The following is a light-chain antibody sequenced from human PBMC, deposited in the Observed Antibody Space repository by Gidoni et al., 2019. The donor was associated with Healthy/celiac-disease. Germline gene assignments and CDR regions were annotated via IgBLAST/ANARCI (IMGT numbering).Light chain of an antibody. J-gene: IGLJ2*01. Sequence: QSVLTQPPSVSGAPGQRVTISCTGSSSNIGAGYDVHWYQQLPGPAPKLLIYGNSNRPSGVPYRFSGSKSGTSASLAITGLQAEDEADYYCQSYDSSLSGSVFGGGTKLTVL. CDR1: SSNIGAGYD. CDR3: QSYDSSLSGSV. CDR2: GNS. V-gene: IGLV1-40*01.